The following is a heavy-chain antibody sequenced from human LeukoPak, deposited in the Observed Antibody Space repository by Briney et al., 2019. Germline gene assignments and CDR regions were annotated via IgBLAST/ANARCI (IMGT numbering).Heavy chain of an antibody. Sequence: PGGSLRLSCAASGFTFSSHIISWVRQAPGKGLEWVANIKQDGSDKYYVDSVKGRFTISRDNAKNSLHLQMNSLRVEDTAVYFCARENDGFDIWGQGTTVTVSS. V-gene: IGHV3-7*01. CDR1: GFTFSSHI. CDR3: ARENDGFDI. J-gene: IGHJ3*02. CDR2: IKQDGSDK.